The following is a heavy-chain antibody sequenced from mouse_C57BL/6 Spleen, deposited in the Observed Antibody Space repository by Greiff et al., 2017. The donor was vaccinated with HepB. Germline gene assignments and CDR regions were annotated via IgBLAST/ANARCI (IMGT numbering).Heavy chain of an antibody. CDR1: GFTFSSYA. Sequence: EVQLVESGGGLVKPGGSLKLSCAASGFTFSSYAMSWVRQTPGKRLEWVATISDGSSYTYYPDNVKGRFTISRDNAKTNLYLQMSHLKSEDTAMYYCARGGDSSGYGAWFAYWGQGTLVTVSA. J-gene: IGHJ3*01. CDR2: ISDGSSYT. D-gene: IGHD3-2*02. CDR3: ARGGDSSGYGAWFAY. V-gene: IGHV5-4*01.